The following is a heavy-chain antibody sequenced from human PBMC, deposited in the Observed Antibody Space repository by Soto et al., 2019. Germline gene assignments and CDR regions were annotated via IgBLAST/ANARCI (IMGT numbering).Heavy chain of an antibody. CDR1: GGSFSGYY. V-gene: IGHV4-34*01. J-gene: IGHJ4*02. CDR3: ARGFVTAAGNYYFDY. CDR2: INHSGST. Sequence: SETLSLICAVYGGSFSGYYWSWIRQPPGKGLEWIGEINHSGSTNYNPSLKSRVTISVDTSKNQFSLKLSSVTAADTAVYYCARGFVTAAGNYYFDYWGQGTLVTVSS. D-gene: IGHD6-13*01.